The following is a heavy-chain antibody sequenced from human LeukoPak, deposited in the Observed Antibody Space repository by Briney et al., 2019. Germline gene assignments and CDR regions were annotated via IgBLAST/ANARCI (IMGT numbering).Heavy chain of an antibody. CDR2: IYTSGST. CDR3: ARASNSSSGRGLDY. J-gene: IGHJ4*02. CDR1: GGSISSYY. Sequence: KSSETLSLTCTVSGGSISSYYWSWIRQPAGKGLEWIGRIYTSGSTNYNPSLRSRVTMSVDTSNNQFSLKLTSVTAADTAMYYCARASNSSSGRGLDYWGQGALVTVSS. D-gene: IGHD6-13*01. V-gene: IGHV4-4*07.